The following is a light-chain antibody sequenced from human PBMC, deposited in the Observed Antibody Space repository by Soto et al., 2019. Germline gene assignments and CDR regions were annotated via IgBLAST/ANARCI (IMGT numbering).Light chain of an antibody. J-gene: IGLJ1*01. CDR3: SSYTSSRTLYV. CDR1: SSDVGGYNY. CDR2: DVS. Sequence: QSALTQPASVSGSPGQSITISCTGTSSDVGGYNYVSWYQQHPGKAPKLMIYDVSNRPSGVSNRFSGSKSGNTASLTISGLQAEDVADYYCSSYTSSRTLYVFGTGTKLTVL. V-gene: IGLV2-14*01.